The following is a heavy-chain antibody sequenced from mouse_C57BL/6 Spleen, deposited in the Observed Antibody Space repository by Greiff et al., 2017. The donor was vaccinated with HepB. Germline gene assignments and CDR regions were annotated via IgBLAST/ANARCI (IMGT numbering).Heavy chain of an antibody. CDR3: ARANWDEDFDV. CDR1: GYAFSSSW. J-gene: IGHJ1*03. V-gene: IGHV1-82*01. Sequence: VKLQESGPELVKPGASVKISCKASGYAFSSSWMNWVKQRPGKGLEWIGRIYPGDGDTNYNGKFKGKATLTADKSSSTAYMQLSSLTSEDSAVYFCARANWDEDFDVWGTGTTVTVSS. D-gene: IGHD4-1*01. CDR2: IYPGDGDT.